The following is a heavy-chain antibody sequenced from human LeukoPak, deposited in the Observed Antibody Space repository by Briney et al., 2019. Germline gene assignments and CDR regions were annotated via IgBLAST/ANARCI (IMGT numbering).Heavy chain of an antibody. CDR2: IYYSGST. CDR3: ARGGYCSSTSCYSFDY. V-gene: IGHV4-59*11. Sequence: SETLPLTCTVSGGSISSHYWSWIRQPPGKGLEWIGYIYYSGSTNYNPSLKSRVTISVDTSKNQFSLKLSSVTAADTAVYYCARGGYCSSTSCYSFDYWGQGTLVTVSS. D-gene: IGHD2-2*02. J-gene: IGHJ4*02. CDR1: GGSISSHY.